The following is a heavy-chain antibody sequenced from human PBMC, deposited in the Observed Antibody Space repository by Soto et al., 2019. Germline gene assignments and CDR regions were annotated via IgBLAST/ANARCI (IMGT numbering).Heavy chain of an antibody. CDR3: ARDFGMVRGVITPYYFAY. Sequence: GGSLRLSCAASGFTFSSYSMNWVRQAPGKGLEWVSYISSSSSTIYYADSVKGRFTISRDNSKNTLYLQMNSLRAEDTAVYYCARDFGMVRGVITPYYFAYWGQGTLVTVSS. D-gene: IGHD3-10*01. CDR1: GFTFSSYS. J-gene: IGHJ4*02. CDR2: ISSSSSTI. V-gene: IGHV3-48*01.